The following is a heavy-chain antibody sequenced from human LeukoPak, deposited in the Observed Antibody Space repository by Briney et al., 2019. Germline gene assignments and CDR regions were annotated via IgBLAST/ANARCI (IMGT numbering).Heavy chain of an antibody. J-gene: IGHJ3*02. V-gene: IGHV1-69*13. CDR3: ARDGGYQLPHDAFDI. Sequence: GASVKVSCKASGGTFSSYAISWVRQAPGQGLEWMGGIIPIFGTANYAQKFQGRVTITADESTSTAYMELSSLRSEDTAVYYCARDGGYQLPHDAFDIWGQGTMVTVSS. CDR1: GGTFSSYA. CDR2: IIPIFGTA. D-gene: IGHD2-2*01.